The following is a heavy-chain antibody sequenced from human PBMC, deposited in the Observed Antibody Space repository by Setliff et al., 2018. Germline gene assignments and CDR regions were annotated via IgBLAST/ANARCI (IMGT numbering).Heavy chain of an antibody. Sequence: SETLSLTCTVSGGSISSGGYYWIWIRQHPGKGLEWIGYIYYSGSTYYNPSLKSRVTISVDTSKHQFSLKLSSVTAADTAVYYCARTPFGGVRRTEYMDGWGKGTTGTVSS. J-gene: IGHJ6*03. V-gene: IGHV4-31*03. CDR1: GGSISSGGYY. CDR2: IYYSGST. CDR3: ARTPFGGVRRTEYMDG. D-gene: IGHD3-16*01.